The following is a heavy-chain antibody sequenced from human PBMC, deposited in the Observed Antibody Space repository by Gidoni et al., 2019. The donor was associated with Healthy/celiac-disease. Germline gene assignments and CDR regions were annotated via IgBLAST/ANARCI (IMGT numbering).Heavy chain of an antibody. J-gene: IGHJ4*02. CDR1: GGSFSGYY. CDR3: ARAGRTRRYFDY. CDR2: INHSGST. Sequence: QVQLQQWGAGLLKPSETLSLTCAVYGGSFSGYYWSWIRQPPGKGLEWIGEINHSGSTNYNPSLKSRVTISVDTSKNQFSLKLSSVTAADTAVYYCARAGRTRRYFDYWGQGTLVTVSS. V-gene: IGHV4-34*01.